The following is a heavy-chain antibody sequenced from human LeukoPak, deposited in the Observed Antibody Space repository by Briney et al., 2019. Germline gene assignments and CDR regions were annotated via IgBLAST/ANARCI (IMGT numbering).Heavy chain of an antibody. CDR2: INPSGGST. CDR1: GYTFTSYY. CDR3: ASRGYYYDSSGYYSDY. V-gene: IGHV1-2*02. D-gene: IGHD3-22*01. J-gene: IGHJ4*02. Sequence: ASVKLSCKASGYTFTSYYMHWVRQAPGQGLEWMGIINPSGGSTNYAQKFQGRVTMTRDTSISTAYMELSRLRSDDTAVYYCASRGYYYDSSGYYSDYWGQGTLVTVSS.